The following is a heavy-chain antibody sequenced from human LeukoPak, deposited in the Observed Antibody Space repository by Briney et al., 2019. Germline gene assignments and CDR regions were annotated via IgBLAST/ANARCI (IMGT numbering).Heavy chain of an antibody. J-gene: IGHJ4*02. CDR1: GGSISSGGYY. Sequence: SQTLSLTCTVSGGSISSGGYYWSWIRQHPGKGLEWIGYIYYSGSTNYNPSLKSRVTISVDTSKNQFSLKLSSVTAADTAVYYCARFRRGSLDYWGQGTLVTVSS. D-gene: IGHD3-10*01. CDR3: ARFRRGSLDY. V-gene: IGHV4-31*03. CDR2: IYYSGST.